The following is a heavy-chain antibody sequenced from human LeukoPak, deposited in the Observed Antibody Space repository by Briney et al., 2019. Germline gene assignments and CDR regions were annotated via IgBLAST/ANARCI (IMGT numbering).Heavy chain of an antibody. CDR3: ARDQRIVVVIGPTIWFDP. J-gene: IGHJ5*02. Sequence: GGSLRLSCEASGFTFSNSWMTWVRQTPGKGLEWVANIKTDGSEKYYVDSVKGRFTISRDNAKNSLYLQMNSLRAEDTAVYYCARDQRIVVVIGPTIWFDPWGQGTLVTVSS. D-gene: IGHD2-15*01. CDR1: GFTFSNSW. V-gene: IGHV3-7*01. CDR2: IKTDGSEK.